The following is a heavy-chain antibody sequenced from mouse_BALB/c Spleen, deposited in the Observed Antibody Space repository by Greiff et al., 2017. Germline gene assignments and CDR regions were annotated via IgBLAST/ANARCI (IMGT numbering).Heavy chain of an antibody. J-gene: IGHJ4*01. V-gene: IGHV5-9-4*01. Sequence: EVQVVESGGGLVKPGGSLKLSCAASGFTFSSYAMSWVRQSPEKRLEWVAEISSGGSYTYYPDTVTGRFTISRDNAKNTLYLEMSSLRSEDTAMYYCARDPGEDSSGYAYYAMDYWGQGTSVTVSS. D-gene: IGHD3-2*01. CDR1: GFTFSSYA. CDR2: ISSGGSYT. CDR3: ARDPGEDSSGYAYYAMDY.